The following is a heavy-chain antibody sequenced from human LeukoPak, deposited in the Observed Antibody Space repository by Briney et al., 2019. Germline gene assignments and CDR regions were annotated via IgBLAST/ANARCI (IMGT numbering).Heavy chain of an antibody. CDR3: ARIGLGVSFGSGFDY. V-gene: IGHV3-30-3*01. CDR1: GFSLRGYA. D-gene: IGHD3-10*01. J-gene: IGHJ4*02. Sequence: PGGSLRLSCVASGFSLRGYAMQWVRQAPGKGGLEWVTMISYDGRDQYYADSVKGRFTISRDDSKNTLFLQMNSLRVEDTAMYHCARIGLGVSFGSGFDYWAQGTLVTVTS. CDR2: ISYDGRDQ.